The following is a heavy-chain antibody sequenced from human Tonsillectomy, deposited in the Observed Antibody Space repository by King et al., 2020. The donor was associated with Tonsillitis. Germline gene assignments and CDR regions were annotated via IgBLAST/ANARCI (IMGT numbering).Heavy chain of an antibody. D-gene: IGHD4-17*01. CDR2: ISGSGANT. CDR1: GFTFSSNA. V-gene: IGHV3-23*04. Sequence: EVQLVESGGGLVQPGGSLRLSCAASGFTFSSNAMSWVRQAPGKGLEWVSTISGSGANTYYADSVKGRFTISRDNSKNTLYLQMNSLRAEDTAVYYCAKDDYGDYDPWDAFDIWGQGTMVTVSS. J-gene: IGHJ3*02. CDR3: AKDDYGDYDPWDAFDI.